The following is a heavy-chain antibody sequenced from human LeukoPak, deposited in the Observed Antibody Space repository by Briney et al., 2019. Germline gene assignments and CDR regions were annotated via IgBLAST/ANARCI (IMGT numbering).Heavy chain of an antibody. Sequence: PGGSLRLSCAASGFTFSNYWMAWVRQAPGKGPEWVANINLDGSQKYYVDSVKGRFTISRDNAENSLYLQMNSLRAEDTAVYYCARVGNDYYDMDVWGQGTTVTVSS. J-gene: IGHJ6*02. CDR2: INLDGSQK. D-gene: IGHD1-26*01. CDR1: GFTFSNYW. CDR3: ARVGNDYYDMDV. V-gene: IGHV3-7*01.